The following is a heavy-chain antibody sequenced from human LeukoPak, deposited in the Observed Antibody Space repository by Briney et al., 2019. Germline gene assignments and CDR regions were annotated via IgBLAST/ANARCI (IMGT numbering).Heavy chain of an antibody. CDR3: ATRTYFDSSDYSDY. J-gene: IGHJ4*02. V-gene: IGHV1-24*01. CDR1: GYSFTELS. Sequence: ASVKVSCKVSGYSFTELSMHWVRQAPGKGLEWMGGFDPEDGETIYAQKFQGRITMTEDTSTDTAYMELSSLRSDDTAVYYCATRTYFDSSDYSDYWGQGTLVTVSS. CDR2: FDPEDGET. D-gene: IGHD3-22*01.